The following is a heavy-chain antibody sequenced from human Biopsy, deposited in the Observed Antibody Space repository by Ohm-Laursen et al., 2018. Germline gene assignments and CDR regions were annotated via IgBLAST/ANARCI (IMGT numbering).Heavy chain of an antibody. J-gene: IGHJ6*02. CDR3: AKDLGLNYSDRFLFYYGMDV. D-gene: IGHD4-17*01. CDR2: ISWNSGSI. V-gene: IGHV3-9*01. CDR1: GFKFDDYG. Sequence: SLRLSCSAPGFKFDDYGMNWVRQVPGKGLEWVSRISWNSGSIGYVDSVKGRFTISRDNAKNSLYLQMNSLRTEDTALYYCAKDLGLNYSDRFLFYYGMDVWGRGTTVTVSS.